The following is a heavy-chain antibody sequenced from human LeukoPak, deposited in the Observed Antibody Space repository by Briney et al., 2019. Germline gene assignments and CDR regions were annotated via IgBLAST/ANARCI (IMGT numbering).Heavy chain of an antibody. J-gene: IGHJ4*02. D-gene: IGHD3-10*01. CDR3: ARAGSIYGSGSYHLDY. CDR2: IYYSGST. CDR1: GGSISSYY. Sequence: SETLSLTCTVSGGSISSYYWSWIRQPPGKGLEWIGYIYYSGSTNYNPSLKSRVTISVDTSKNQFSLKLSPVTAADTAVYYCARAGSIYGSGSYHLDYWGQGTLVTVSS. V-gene: IGHV4-59*01.